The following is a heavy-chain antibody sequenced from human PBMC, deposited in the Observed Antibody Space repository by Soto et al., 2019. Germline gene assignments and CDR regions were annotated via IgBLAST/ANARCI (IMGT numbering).Heavy chain of an antibody. Sequence: SETMSLTCTVSGGSISIGGYYWSWIRQHPGKGLEWIGYIYYSGSTYYNPSLKSRVTISVDTSKNQFSLKLSSVTAADTAVYYCASGLHPGMDVWGQGTTVTVSS. CDR3: ASGLHPGMDV. V-gene: IGHV4-31*03. J-gene: IGHJ6*02. CDR1: GGSISIGGYY. CDR2: IYYSGST. D-gene: IGHD4-4*01.